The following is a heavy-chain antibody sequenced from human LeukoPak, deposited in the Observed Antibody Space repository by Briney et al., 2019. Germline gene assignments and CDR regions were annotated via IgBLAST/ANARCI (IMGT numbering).Heavy chain of an antibody. Sequence: GGSLRLSCAASGFTFSSYGMYWVRQAPGKGLEWVTNIWYDGSNKYHADSVKGRFTVSRDNSKNTLYLQMNSLRAEDTAVYYCARGLFNYDSSGLNYWGQGTLVTVSS. D-gene: IGHD3-22*01. V-gene: IGHV3-33*01. CDR3: ARGLFNYDSSGLNY. J-gene: IGHJ4*02. CDR2: IWYDGSNK. CDR1: GFTFSSYG.